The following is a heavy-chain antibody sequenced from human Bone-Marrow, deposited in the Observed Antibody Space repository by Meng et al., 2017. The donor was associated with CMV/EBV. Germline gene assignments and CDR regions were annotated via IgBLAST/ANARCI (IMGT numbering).Heavy chain of an antibody. J-gene: IGHJ4*02. Sequence: SGFPFSSHGMHWVRQAPGKGLEWVAVISYDGSNKYYADSVKGRFTISRDNSKNTLYLQMNSLRAEDTAVYYCAKLPARVAAAGPFDYWGQGTLVTLSS. CDR3: AKLPARVAAAGPFDY. V-gene: IGHV3-30*18. D-gene: IGHD6-13*01. CDR1: GFPFSSHG. CDR2: ISYDGSNK.